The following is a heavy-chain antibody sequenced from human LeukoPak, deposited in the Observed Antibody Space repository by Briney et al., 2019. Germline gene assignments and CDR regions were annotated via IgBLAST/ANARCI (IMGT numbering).Heavy chain of an antibody. CDR3: ARVGVPGGYNFDY. D-gene: IGHD5-24*01. V-gene: IGHV3-72*01. Sequence: GGSLRLSCAASGFTFSDHYMDWVRQAPGKGLEWVGRTRNKANSYTTEYAASVKGRFTISRDDSKNSLYLQMNSLKTEDTAVYYCARVGVPGGYNFDYWGQGTLVTVSS. J-gene: IGHJ4*02. CDR2: TRNKANSYTT. CDR1: GFTFSDHY.